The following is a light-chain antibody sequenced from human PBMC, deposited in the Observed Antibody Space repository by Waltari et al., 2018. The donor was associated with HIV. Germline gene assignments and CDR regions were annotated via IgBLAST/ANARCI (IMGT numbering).Light chain of an antibody. J-gene: IGKJ1*01. CDR3: QQYNNPYNNWPPWT. CDR1: ESIDNK. Sequence: EIVMTQSPATLSVSPGERATLSCRASESIDNKLAWYQHKPGQAPRLLIHAASTRATSIPARFSGSGSGTEFTLTISSLQSEDFAVYYCQQYNNPYNNWPPWTFGQGTKVEIK. V-gene: IGKV3-15*01. CDR2: AAS.